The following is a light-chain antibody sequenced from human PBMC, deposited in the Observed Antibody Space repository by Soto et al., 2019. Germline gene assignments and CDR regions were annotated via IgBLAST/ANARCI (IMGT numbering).Light chain of an antibody. J-gene: IGLJ3*02. CDR3: QAYAGNNSWV. CDR1: SSDVGGYNY. V-gene: IGLV2-8*01. Sequence: QSALTQPPSASGSPGQSVTISCTGTSSDVGGYNYVSWYQQHPGKAPKLMMYEVTKRPSVVPDPFSGSKSGNTASLTVSGLQDEDEADYYCQAYAGNNSWVFGGGTKLTVL. CDR2: EVT.